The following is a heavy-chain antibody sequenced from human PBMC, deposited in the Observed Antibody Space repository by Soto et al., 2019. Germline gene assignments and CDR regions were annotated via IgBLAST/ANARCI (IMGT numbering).Heavy chain of an antibody. D-gene: IGHD3-22*01. V-gene: IGHV1-69*13. CDR2: IIPIFGTA. J-gene: IGHJ4*02. CDR3: ARAYYDSSGYYLFLY. CDR1: GGTFSSYA. Sequence: SVKVSCKASGGTFSSYAISWVRQAPGQGLEWMGGIIPIFGTANYAQKFQGRVTITADESTSTAYMELSSLRSEDTAAYYCARAYYDSSGYYLFLYWGQGTLVTVSS.